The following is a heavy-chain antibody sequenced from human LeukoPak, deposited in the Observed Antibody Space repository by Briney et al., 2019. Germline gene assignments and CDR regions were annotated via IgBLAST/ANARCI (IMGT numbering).Heavy chain of an antibody. J-gene: IGHJ4*02. CDR1: GFTFSTYS. Sequence: PGWSRRLSCAASGFTFSTYSMNWVRQAPGKGLEWVSSISSGSSYIYYADSVKGRFTISRDNAKNSLYLQMNSLRAEDTAVYYCARVRGPQLSYFDYWGQGTLVTVSS. CDR2: ISSGSSYI. CDR3: ARVRGPQLSYFDY. D-gene: IGHD3-10*01. V-gene: IGHV3-21*01.